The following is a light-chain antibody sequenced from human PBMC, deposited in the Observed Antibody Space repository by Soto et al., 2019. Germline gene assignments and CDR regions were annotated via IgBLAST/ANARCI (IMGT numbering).Light chain of an antibody. V-gene: IGKV3-11*01. J-gene: IGKJ1*01. Sequence: EIVLTQSPATLSLSPVERAVLSCRPSQSVGEYLAWYQHKPGQAPRLLIYDASYRAPGVPARFSGSGSATDFTLTISSLEPEDSAIYYCQHRYDWAWTFGQGTKVEI. CDR2: DAS. CDR1: QSVGEY. CDR3: QHRYDWAWT.